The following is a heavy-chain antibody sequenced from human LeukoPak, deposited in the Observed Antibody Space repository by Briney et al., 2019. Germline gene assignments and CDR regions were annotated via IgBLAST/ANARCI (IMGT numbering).Heavy chain of an antibody. CDR2: IYHSGST. Sequence: PSETLSLTCAVYGGSFSGYYWSWIRQPPGKGLEWIGEIYHSGSTNYNPSLKSRVTISVDTSKNQFSLKLTSVTATDTAVYYCARVKRRMGSSSGDYSDYWGQGALVTVSS. J-gene: IGHJ4*02. CDR1: GGSFSGYY. CDR3: ARVKRRMGSSSGDYSDY. D-gene: IGHD6-6*01. V-gene: IGHV4-34*01.